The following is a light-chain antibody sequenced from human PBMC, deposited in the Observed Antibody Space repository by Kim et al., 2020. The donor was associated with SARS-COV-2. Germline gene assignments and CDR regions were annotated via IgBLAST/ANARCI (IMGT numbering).Light chain of an antibody. Sequence: SSELTQDPAVSVALGQTVRITCQGDSLRSYYASWYQQKPGQAPVLVIYGKNNRPSGIPDRFSGSSSGNTASLHITGAPAEDEADYYCNSRDSSGNHYVFG. J-gene: IGLJ1*01. CDR2: GKN. CDR1: SLRSYY. V-gene: IGLV3-19*01. CDR3: NSRDSSGNHYV.